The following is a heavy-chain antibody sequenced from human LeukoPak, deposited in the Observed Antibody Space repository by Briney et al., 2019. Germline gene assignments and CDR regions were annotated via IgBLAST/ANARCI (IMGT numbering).Heavy chain of an antibody. D-gene: IGHD3-22*01. V-gene: IGHV3-30-3*01. CDR2: VSYDGNNI. Sequence: PGGSLRLSCAASGFTFIDSAMHWVRQAPGKGLEWVAVVSYDGNNIYYADSVKGRFTISRDNSKKTLYLQMNSLRTEDTAVYYCAPQVNKFYDTVGHLHAKDHWGQGTMVTVSS. J-gene: IGHJ4*02. CDR1: GFTFIDSA. CDR3: APQVNKFYDTVGHLHAKDH.